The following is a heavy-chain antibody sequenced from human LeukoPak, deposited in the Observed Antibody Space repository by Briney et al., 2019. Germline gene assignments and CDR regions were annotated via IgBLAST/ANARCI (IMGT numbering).Heavy chain of an antibody. J-gene: IGHJ4*02. CDR3: ATERRYSSGRWDYYFDY. V-gene: IGHV4-34*01. CDR2: INHSGST. D-gene: IGHD6-19*01. Sequence: SETLSLTCAVYGGSFSGYYWSWIRQPPGKGLEWIGEINHSGSTNYNPSLKSRVTISVDTSKNQFSLRLSSVTAADTAVYYCATERRYSSGRWDYYFDYWGQGTLVTVSS. CDR1: GGSFSGYY.